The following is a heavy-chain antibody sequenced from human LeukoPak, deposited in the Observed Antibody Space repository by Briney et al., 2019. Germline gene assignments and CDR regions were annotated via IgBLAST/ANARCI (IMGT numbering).Heavy chain of an antibody. CDR1: GGTFSSYA. Sequence: GSSVKVSCKASGGTFSSYAISWVRQAPRQGLEWMGGIIPIFGTANYAQKFQGRVTITADKSTSTAYMELSSLRSEDTAVYYCARDSMMITFGGVIVNTHYFDYWGQGTLVTVSS. J-gene: IGHJ4*02. CDR2: IIPIFGTA. D-gene: IGHD3-16*02. V-gene: IGHV1-69*06. CDR3: ARDSMMITFGGVIVNTHYFDY.